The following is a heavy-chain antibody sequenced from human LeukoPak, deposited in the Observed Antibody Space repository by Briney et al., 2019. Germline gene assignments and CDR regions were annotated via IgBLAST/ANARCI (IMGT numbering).Heavy chain of an antibody. CDR1: GGTFSSYA. D-gene: IGHD1-26*01. Sequence: SSVKVSCKASGGTFSSYAISWVRQAAGQGLEWMGWIIPIFGTANYAQKFQGRVTITADESTSTAYMELSSLRSEDTAVYYCANSGSYYSPFDYWGQGTLVTVSS. CDR2: IIPIFGTA. CDR3: ANSGSYYSPFDY. J-gene: IGHJ4*02. V-gene: IGHV1-69*13.